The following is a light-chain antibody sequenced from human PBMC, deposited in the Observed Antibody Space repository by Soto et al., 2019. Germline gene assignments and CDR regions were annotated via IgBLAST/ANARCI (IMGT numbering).Light chain of an antibody. CDR2: EVS. Sequence: QSALTQPASVSGSPGQSITISCTGTGSDVGGYKFVSWYQQHPGKTPRLMIYEVSNRPSGVSNRFSGSKSGNTASLTISGLQAEDEADYYCSSYTGSDTRYVFGTGTKGTVL. V-gene: IGLV2-14*01. CDR1: GSDVGGYKF. CDR3: SSYTGSDTRYV. J-gene: IGLJ1*01.